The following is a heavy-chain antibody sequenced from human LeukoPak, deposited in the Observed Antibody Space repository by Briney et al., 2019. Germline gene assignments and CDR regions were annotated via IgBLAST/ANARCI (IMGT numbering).Heavy chain of an antibody. D-gene: IGHD3-22*01. CDR1: GFAFSSYA. J-gene: IGHJ4*02. CDR3: AKPYYDSSGYPDY. Sequence: GGSLRLSCAASGFAFSSYAMSWVRQAPGKGLEWVSAISGSGGSTYYADSVKGRFTISRDNSKNTLYLQMNSLRAEDTAVYYCAKPYYDSSGYPDYWGQGTLVTVSS. V-gene: IGHV3-23*01. CDR2: ISGSGGST.